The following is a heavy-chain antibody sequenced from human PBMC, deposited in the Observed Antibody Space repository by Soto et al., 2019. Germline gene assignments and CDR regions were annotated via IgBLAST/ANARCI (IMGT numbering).Heavy chain of an antibody. CDR3: ATVATRAPV. V-gene: IGHV1-24*01. CDR2: FDPEDGET. D-gene: IGHD2-15*01. Sequence: ASVKVSCKVSGYTLSELSMHWVRQAPGKGLEWVGGFDPEDGETIYAQNFQGRVTVTEDTPTDTAYMELSSLRSDDTAVYYCATVATRAPVWCQGTPVTVSS. CDR1: GYTLSELS. J-gene: IGHJ4*02.